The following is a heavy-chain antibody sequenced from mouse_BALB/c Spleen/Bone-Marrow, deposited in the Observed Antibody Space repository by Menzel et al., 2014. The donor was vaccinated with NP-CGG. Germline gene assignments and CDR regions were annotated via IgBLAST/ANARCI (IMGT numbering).Heavy chain of an antibody. V-gene: IGHV14-3*02. D-gene: IGHD2-2*01. CDR3: AGGWLPFYAMDY. CDR2: IDPANGNT. J-gene: IGHJ4*01. Sequence: EVKLMESGAELVKPGASVKLSCTASGFNIKDTYMHWVKQRPEQGLEWVGRIDPANGNTKYDPKFQGKATITADTSSNTAYLQLSSLTSEDTAVYYCAGGWLPFYAMDYWGQGTSVTVSS. CDR1: GFNIKDTY.